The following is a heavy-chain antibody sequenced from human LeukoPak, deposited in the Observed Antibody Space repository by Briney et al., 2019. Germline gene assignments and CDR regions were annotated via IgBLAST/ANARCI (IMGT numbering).Heavy chain of an antibody. V-gene: IGHV3-23*01. CDR2: IYGSGSNT. CDR3: AKDPRL. Sequence: GGSLRLSRSASGFIFSISAMKCVRQAPGEGLEWVSTIYGSGSNTYYADSVKGLFTVSRDNSKNTLHLQMNSLKAEDTAIYYCAKDPRLWGQGTLVTVSS. CDR1: GFIFSISA. J-gene: IGHJ4*02.